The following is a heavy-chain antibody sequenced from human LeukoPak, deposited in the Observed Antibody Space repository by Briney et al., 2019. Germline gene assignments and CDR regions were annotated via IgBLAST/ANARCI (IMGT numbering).Heavy chain of an antibody. CDR1: GFAFSSYS. J-gene: IGHJ3*02. CDR3: ARDMGNDLWAFDI. D-gene: IGHD1-1*01. Sequence: PGGSLRLSCAAPGFAFSSYSMNWVRQAPGKGLEWVSYISSSSSTIYYADSVKGRFTISRDNAKNSLYLQMNSLRAEDTAVYYCARDMGNDLWAFDIWGQGTMVTVSS. V-gene: IGHV3-48*01. CDR2: ISSSSSTI.